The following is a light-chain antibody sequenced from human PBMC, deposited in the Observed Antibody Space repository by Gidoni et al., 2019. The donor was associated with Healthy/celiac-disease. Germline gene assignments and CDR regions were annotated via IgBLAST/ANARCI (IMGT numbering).Light chain of an antibody. J-gene: IGLJ2*01. CDR2: EVS. CDR1: SSAVGGYTY. V-gene: IGLV2-14*01. Sequence: QSALTQPASVSVSPGQSITISCTGTSSAVGGYTYVSWYQQHPGKAPKLMIYEVSNRPSGVSNRFSGSKSGNTASLTISGLQAEDEADYYCSSYTSSSTFVVFGGGTKLTVL. CDR3: SSYTSSSTFVV.